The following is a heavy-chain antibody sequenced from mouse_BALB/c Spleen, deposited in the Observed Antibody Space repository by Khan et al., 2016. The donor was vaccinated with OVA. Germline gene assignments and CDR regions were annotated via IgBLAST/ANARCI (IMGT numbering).Heavy chain of an antibody. CDR3: AKGVWSYYFALDY. CDR2: IWGGGTT. J-gene: IGHJ4*01. D-gene: IGHD2-10*02. Sequence: QVQLKESGPGLVAPSQNLSITCTVSGFSLTDYGVSWIRQPPGKGLEWLGVIWGGGTTYYNSALKSRLSISKDNSKSQVFLKMNSLQTDDTAMYYCAKGVWSYYFALDYGGQGTSVTVSS. V-gene: IGHV2-6-5*01. CDR1: GFSLTDYG.